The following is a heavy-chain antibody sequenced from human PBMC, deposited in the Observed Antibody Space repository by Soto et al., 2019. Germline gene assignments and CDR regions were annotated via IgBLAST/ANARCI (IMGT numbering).Heavy chain of an antibody. D-gene: IGHD3-22*01. CDR2: IIPIFGTA. J-gene: IGHJ4*02. CDR3: AREFTYYYDSSGYYPYYFDY. Sequence: QVQLVQSGAEVKKPGSSVKVSCKASGGTFSSYAISWVRQAPGQGLEWMGGIIPIFGTANYAQKFQGRATITADESTNTAYMELSSLRSEDTAVYYCAREFTYYYDSSGYYPYYFDYWGQGTLVTVSS. CDR1: GGTFSSYA. V-gene: IGHV1-69*01.